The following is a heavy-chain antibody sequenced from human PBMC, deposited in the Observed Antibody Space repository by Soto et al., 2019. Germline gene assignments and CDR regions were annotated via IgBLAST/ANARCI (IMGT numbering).Heavy chain of an antibody. V-gene: IGHV3-43*01. CDR2: ISWDGGTT. Sequence: QTGGSLRLSCAASGFTFDDYTMHWVRQAPGNGLEWVSLISWDGGTTYYADSVKGRFTISRDNSKTSLYLQMNSLRTEDTALYYCARDSGGSSWWSGSCYAMDVWGQGTTVTVSS. J-gene: IGHJ6*02. CDR3: ARDSGGSSWWSGSCYAMDV. D-gene: IGHD6-13*01. CDR1: GFTFDDYT.